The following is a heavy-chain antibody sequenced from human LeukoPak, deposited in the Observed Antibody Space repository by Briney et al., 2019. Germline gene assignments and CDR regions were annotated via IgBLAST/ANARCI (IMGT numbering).Heavy chain of an antibody. D-gene: IGHD3-3*01. J-gene: IGHJ5*02. Sequence: RTGGSLRLSCAASGFTVSSNYMSWVRQAPGKGLEWVSVIYSGGSTYCADSVKGRFTISRDNSKNTLYLQMNSLRAEDTAVYYCAREYITIRSRWFDPWGQGTLVTVSS. CDR2: IYSGGST. CDR3: AREYITIRSRWFDP. CDR1: GFTVSSNY. V-gene: IGHV3-66*01.